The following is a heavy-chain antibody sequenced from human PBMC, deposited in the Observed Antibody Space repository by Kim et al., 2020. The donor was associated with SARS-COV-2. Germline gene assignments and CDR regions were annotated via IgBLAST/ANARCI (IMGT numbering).Heavy chain of an antibody. J-gene: IGHJ6*02. CDR1: GFTFSSYA. V-gene: IGHV3-30*04. D-gene: IGHD2-2*01. CDR2: ISYDGSNK. CDR3: ARGVPAATEGGYYYYYGMDV. Sequence: GGSLRLSCAASGFTFSSYAMHWVRQAPGKGLEWVAVISYDGSNKYYADSVKGRFTISRDNSKNTLYLQMNSLRAEDTAVYYCARGVPAATEGGYYYYYGMDVWGQGTTVTVSS.